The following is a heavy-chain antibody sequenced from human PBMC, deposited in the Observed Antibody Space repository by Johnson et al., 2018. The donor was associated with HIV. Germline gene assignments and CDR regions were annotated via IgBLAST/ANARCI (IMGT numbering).Heavy chain of an antibody. V-gene: IGHV3-30*02. D-gene: IGHD3-22*01. CDR1: GFTFSSYG. CDR3: AKDGSSGYPDADAFDI. CDR2: IHYDGSNE. J-gene: IGHJ3*02. Sequence: QVQLVESGGGVVQPGGSLRLSCAASGFTFSSYGMHWVRQAPGKGLEWVAFIHYDGSNEYYADSVKGRFTISRDNSKNTLYLQMNSLRAEDTAVYYCAKDGSSGYPDADAFDIWGQGTMVTVPS.